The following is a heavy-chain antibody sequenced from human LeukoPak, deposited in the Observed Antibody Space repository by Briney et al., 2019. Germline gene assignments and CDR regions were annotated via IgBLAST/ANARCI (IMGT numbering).Heavy chain of an antibody. J-gene: IGHJ4*02. D-gene: IGHD5-12*01. CDR3: ARAKWRRGTFNY. CDR1: GFTFSSYE. CDR2: ISGTAGTI. Sequence: GGSLRLSCAASGFTFSSYEMNWVRQAPGKGLEGVSYISGTAGTIYYADSVKGRFTISRDNAKNSLYLKMNSLRAEDTALYYCARAKWRRGTFNYWGQGTLVTVSS. V-gene: IGHV3-48*03.